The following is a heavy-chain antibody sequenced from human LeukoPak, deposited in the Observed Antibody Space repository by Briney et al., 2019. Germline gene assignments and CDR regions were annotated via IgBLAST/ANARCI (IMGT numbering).Heavy chain of an antibody. CDR3: ATGLDIEWTLFDY. D-gene: IGHD2-15*01. J-gene: IGHJ4*02. V-gene: IGHV3-43*02. CDR2: ISGDGGST. CDR1: GFTFDDYA. Sequence: PGGSLRLSCAASGFTFDDYAMHWVRQAPGKGLEWVSLISGDGGSTYYADSVKGRFTISTDNSKNPLYLQMNSLRTEDTALYYCATGLDIEWTLFDYWGQGTLVTVSS.